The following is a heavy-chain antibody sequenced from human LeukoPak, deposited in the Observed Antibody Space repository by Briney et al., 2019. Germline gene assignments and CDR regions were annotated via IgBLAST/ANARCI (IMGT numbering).Heavy chain of an antibody. CDR2: INRDGSAK. CDR3: TRGDPDF. CDR1: GFTFSNYW. D-gene: IGHD3-3*01. Sequence: GGSLRLSCAASGFTFSNYWMQWVRQAPGKGLEWVANINRDGSAKYYVDSVEGRFTISKDSAENSLYLQMNSLTVDDTAVYYCTRGDPDFWGQGTLVTVSS. J-gene: IGHJ4*02. V-gene: IGHV3-7*01.